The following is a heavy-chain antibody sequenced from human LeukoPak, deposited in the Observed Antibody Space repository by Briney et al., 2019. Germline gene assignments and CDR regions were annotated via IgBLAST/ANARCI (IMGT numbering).Heavy chain of an antibody. V-gene: IGHV3-21*01. J-gene: IGHJ4*02. CDR3: ARGGPYDSSGYSFDY. Sequence: GGSLRLSCAASGFTSSSYSMNWVRQAPGKGLEWVSSISISSSYIYYADSVKGRFTISRDNAKNSLYLQMNSLRAEDTAVYYCARGGPYDSSGYSFDYWGQGTLVTVSS. CDR1: GFTSSSYS. D-gene: IGHD3-22*01. CDR2: ISISSSYI.